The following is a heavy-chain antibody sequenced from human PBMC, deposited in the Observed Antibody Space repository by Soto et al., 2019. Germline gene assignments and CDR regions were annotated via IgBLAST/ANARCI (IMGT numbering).Heavy chain of an antibody. CDR1: GYTFSDYG. D-gene: IGHD6-13*01. Sequence: ASVKVSCKASGYTFSDYGISWVRQAPGQGLEWMGWISSYNGNTNSAQKFQHRVTMTIHTSTRTAYMELTSLIFDDTAMYYCAGVDRSSWGAFDYWGQGTLATVSS. J-gene: IGHJ4*02. V-gene: IGHV1-18*04. CDR2: ISSYNGNT. CDR3: AGVDRSSWGAFDY.